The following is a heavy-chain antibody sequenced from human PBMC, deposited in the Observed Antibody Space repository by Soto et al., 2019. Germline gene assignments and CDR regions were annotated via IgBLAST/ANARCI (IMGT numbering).Heavy chain of an antibody. J-gene: IGHJ4*02. D-gene: IGHD3-3*01. V-gene: IGHV3-48*03. CDR3: ARDLTIFGVVINGY. Sequence: ESGGGLVQPGGSLRLSCAASGFTFSSYEMNWVRQAPGKGLEWVSYISSSGSTIYYADSVKGRFTISRDNAKNSLYLQMNSLRAEDTAVYYCARDLTIFGVVINGYWGQGTLVTVSS. CDR2: ISSSGSTI. CDR1: GFTFSSYE.